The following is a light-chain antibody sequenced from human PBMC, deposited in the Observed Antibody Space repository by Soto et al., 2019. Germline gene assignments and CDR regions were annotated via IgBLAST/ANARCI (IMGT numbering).Light chain of an antibody. CDR3: CSYTASDIWV. J-gene: IGLJ3*02. Sequence: QSALTQPRSVSGSPGQSVTIPCTGTNSDVGGYNFVSWYQQLPGKAPKLMISAVSQRPSGVPDRFSGSKSGNTASLTISGLQADDEADYFCCSYTASDIWVFGGGTQLTVL. V-gene: IGLV2-11*01. CDR1: NSDVGGYNF. CDR2: AVS.